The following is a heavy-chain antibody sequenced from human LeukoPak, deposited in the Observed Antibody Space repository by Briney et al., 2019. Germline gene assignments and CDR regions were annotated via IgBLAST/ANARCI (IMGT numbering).Heavy chain of an antibody. Sequence: PGGSLRLSCAASGFTFSSYSMNWVRQAPGKGLEWVSGISWNSVDVVYTASVRGRFTISRDNAKNSSYLQMNNLRPEDTALYYCATGNDILTSFYEWGLGTLVTVSS. D-gene: IGHD3-9*01. J-gene: IGHJ4*02. CDR2: ISWNSVDV. V-gene: IGHV3-21*04. CDR3: ATGNDILTSFYE. CDR1: GFTFSSYS.